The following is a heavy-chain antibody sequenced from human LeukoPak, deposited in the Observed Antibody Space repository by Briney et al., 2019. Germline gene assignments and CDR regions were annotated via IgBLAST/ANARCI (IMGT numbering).Heavy chain of an antibody. J-gene: IGHJ5*02. CDR1: GYTFTSYY. CDR3: ASERSGGTWFDP. CDR2: IIPSSGST. V-gene: IGHV1-46*01. Sequence: ASVKVSCKASGYTFTSYYMHWVRQAPGQGLEWMRIIIPSSGSTSYAQKFQGRVTMTSDTSTSTVYMELSSLRSEDTAVYYCASERSGGTWFDPWGQGTLVTVSS. D-gene: IGHD2-15*01.